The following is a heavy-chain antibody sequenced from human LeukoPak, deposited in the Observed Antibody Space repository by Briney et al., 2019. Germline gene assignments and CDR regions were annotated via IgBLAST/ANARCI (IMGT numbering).Heavy chain of an antibody. D-gene: IGHD7-27*01. CDR2: IIPIFGTA. V-gene: IGHV1-69*05. Sequence: SVKVSCKASGGTFSSYAISWVRQAPGQGLEWMGGIIPIFGTANYAQKFQGRVTITTDESTSTAYMELSSLRSEDTAVYYCAKGSRRYLGMYFDYWGQGTLVTVSS. CDR3: AKGSRRYLGMYFDY. J-gene: IGHJ4*02. CDR1: GGTFSSYA.